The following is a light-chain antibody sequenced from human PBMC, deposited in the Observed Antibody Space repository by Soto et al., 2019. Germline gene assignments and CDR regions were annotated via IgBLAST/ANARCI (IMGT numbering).Light chain of an antibody. CDR2: DAS. CDR1: QGISSA. CDR3: QQFNNYPRT. Sequence: AVQLTQSPSSLSASVGDRVTITCRASQGISSALAWYQQKPGKAPELLIYDASSLESGVPSRFSGSGSGTDFTLTISSLQPEDFATYYCQQFNNYPRTFGGGTKVDVK. V-gene: IGKV1D-13*01. J-gene: IGKJ4*02.